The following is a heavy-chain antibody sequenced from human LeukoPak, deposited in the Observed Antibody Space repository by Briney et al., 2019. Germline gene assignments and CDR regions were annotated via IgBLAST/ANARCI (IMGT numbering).Heavy chain of an antibody. CDR2: ISTYNGNT. J-gene: IGHJ4*02. Sequence: VKVSCKASGYTFTSYGISWVRQAPGQGLEWMGWISTYNGNTNYAQKLQGRVTMTRDTSISTAYIELSRLRSDDTAVYYCAREVMATIPFDYWGQGTLVTVSS. CDR1: GYTFTSYG. CDR3: AREVMATIPFDY. V-gene: IGHV1-18*01. D-gene: IGHD5-24*01.